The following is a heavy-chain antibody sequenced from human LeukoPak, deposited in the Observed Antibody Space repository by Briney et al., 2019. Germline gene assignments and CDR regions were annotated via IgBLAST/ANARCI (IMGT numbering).Heavy chain of an antibody. V-gene: IGHV3-33*01. Sequence: GGSVRLSCAASGFPLSSYGILGVRGSPGKEQEWVSVIRYDRSNKYYADSLKSRFTISRDNSKNTLYLQMNSLRAEDTAVYYCASMDYWGQGTLVTVSS. CDR1: GFPLSSYG. CDR2: IRYDRSNK. J-gene: IGHJ4*02. CDR3: ASMDY.